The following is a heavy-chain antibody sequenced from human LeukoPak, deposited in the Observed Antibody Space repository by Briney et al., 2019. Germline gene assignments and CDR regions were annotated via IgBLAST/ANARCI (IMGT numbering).Heavy chain of an antibody. V-gene: IGHV3-48*04. CDR3: ARGHDLYCSSTSCYAH. CDR1: GFTFSSYS. D-gene: IGHD2-2*01. CDR2: ISSSSSTI. Sequence: GGSLRLSCAASGFTFSSYSMNWVRQAPGKGLEWVSYISSSSSTIYYADSVKGRFTISRDNAKNSLYLQMNSLRAEDTAVYYCARGHDLYCSSTSCYAHWGQGTLVTVSS. J-gene: IGHJ4*02.